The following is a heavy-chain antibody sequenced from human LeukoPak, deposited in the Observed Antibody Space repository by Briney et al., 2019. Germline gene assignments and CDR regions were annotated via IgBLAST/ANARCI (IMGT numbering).Heavy chain of an antibody. CDR2: IYHSGRT. Sequence: SETLSLTCAVSGYSISSGYYWGWIRQPPGKGLEWIGSIYHSGRTYYNPSLKSRVTISVDTSKNHFSPKLGSVTAADTAVYYCARQLDKTRYYDFWSGYYNPTDFDYWGQGTLVTVSS. D-gene: IGHD3-3*01. V-gene: IGHV4-38-2*01. CDR3: ARQLDKTRYYDFWSGYYNPTDFDY. J-gene: IGHJ4*02. CDR1: GYSISSGYY.